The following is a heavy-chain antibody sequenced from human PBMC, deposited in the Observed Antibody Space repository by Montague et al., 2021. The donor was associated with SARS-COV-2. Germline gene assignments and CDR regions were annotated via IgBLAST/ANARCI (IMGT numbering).Heavy chain of an antibody. CDR1: GYSISSGYY. CDR2: NYHSGST. Sequence: SETRSLTCTVSGYSISSGYYWGWIRQPPGEVLEWIGSNYHSGSTYYHPPLKSRVTISEDTSKNQFSLKMSSVTAADTAVYYCARDVRYDDFRSGRVQTSPDYWGQGTLVTVSS. V-gene: IGHV4-38-2*02. D-gene: IGHD3-3*01. CDR3: ARDVRYDDFRSGRVQTSPDY. J-gene: IGHJ4*02.